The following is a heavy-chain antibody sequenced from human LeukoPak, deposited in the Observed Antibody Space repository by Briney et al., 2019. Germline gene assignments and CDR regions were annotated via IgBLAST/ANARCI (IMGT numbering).Heavy chain of an antibody. CDR3: ARRQWLKIDY. CDR2: INHSGST. Sequence: SETLSLTCAVYGGSFGGYYWSWIRQPPGKGLEWIGEINHSGSTNYNPSLKSRVTISVDTSKNQFSLKLSSVTAADTAVYYCARRQWLKIDYWGQGTLVTVSS. CDR1: GGSFGGYY. V-gene: IGHV4-34*01. J-gene: IGHJ4*02. D-gene: IGHD6-19*01.